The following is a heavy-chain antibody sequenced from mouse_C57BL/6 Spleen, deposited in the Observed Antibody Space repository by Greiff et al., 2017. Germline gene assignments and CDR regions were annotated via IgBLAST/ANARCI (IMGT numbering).Heavy chain of an antibody. J-gene: IGHJ1*03. CDR2: IRYSGST. Sequence: EVQLQESGPGLAKPSQSLSLTCFVSGYSITSDYLNWIRKFPGNKLEYMGYIRYSGSTYYNPSLKSRTSITRDTSKTQYYLQLNSVTTEDTTTSYCARYVYDGTFYWYCDDWGTGTTVTVSS. CDR1: GYSITSDY. CDR3: ARYVYDGTFYWYCDD. V-gene: IGHV3-8*01. D-gene: IGHD2-3*01.